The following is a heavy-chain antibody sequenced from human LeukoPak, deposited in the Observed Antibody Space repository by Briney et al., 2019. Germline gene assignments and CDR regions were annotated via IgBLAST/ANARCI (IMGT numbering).Heavy chain of an antibody. D-gene: IGHD2-2*01. J-gene: IGHJ4*02. CDR3: ARFLNYCSSTSCYVRVFDN. Sequence: PGGSLRLSCAASGFTFSSYWMHWVRQAPGKGLVWVSRINSDGSSTSYADSVKGRFTISRDNAKNTLYLQMNSLRAEDTAVYYCARFLNYCSSTSCYVRVFDNWGQGTLVTVSS. V-gene: IGHV3-74*01. CDR2: INSDGSST. CDR1: GFTFSSYW.